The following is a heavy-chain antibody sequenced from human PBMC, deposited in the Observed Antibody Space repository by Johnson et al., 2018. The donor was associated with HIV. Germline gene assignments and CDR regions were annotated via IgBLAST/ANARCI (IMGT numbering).Heavy chain of an antibody. Sequence: VQLVESGGGLVQPGRSLRLSCAASGFTFDDYAMNWVRQAPGKGLEWVSGISWNSGSIGYADSVKGRFTISRDNAKNSLYLQRNSLRAEDTALYYCAKDIAATADAFDIWGQGTMVTVSS. V-gene: IGHV3-9*01. D-gene: IGHD6-25*01. J-gene: IGHJ3*02. CDR1: GFTFDDYA. CDR2: ISWNSGSI. CDR3: AKDIAATADAFDI.